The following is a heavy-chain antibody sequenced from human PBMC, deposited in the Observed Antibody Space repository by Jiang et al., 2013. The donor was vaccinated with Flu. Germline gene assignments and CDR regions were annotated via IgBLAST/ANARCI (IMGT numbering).Heavy chain of an antibody. CDR3: ARRRDLAPAGAFDI. Sequence: GSGLVKPSETLSLTCTVSGGSISSSSYYWGWIRQPPGKGLEWIGSIYYSGSTYYNPSLKSRVTISVDTSKNQFSLKLSSVTAADTAVYYCARRRDLAPAGAFDIWGQGTMVTVSS. D-gene: IGHD2-21*02. CDR2: IYYSGST. J-gene: IGHJ3*02. V-gene: IGHV4-39*01. CDR1: GGSISSSSYY.